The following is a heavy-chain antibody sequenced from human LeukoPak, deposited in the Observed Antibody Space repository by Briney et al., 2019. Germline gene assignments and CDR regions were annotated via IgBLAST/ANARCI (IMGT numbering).Heavy chain of an antibody. Sequence: ASVKVSCKASGYTFTGYYLHWVRQAPGQGLEWMGWINPNSGGANYAQKFQGRVTITADKSTSTAYMELSSLRSEDTAVYYCAEAISSTSRQLDYWGQGTLVTVSS. CDR1: GYTFTGYY. D-gene: IGHD2-2*01. V-gene: IGHV1-2*02. J-gene: IGHJ4*02. CDR3: AEAISSTSRQLDY. CDR2: INPNSGGA.